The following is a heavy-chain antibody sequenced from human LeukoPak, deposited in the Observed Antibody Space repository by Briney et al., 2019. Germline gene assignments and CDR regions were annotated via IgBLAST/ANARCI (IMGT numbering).Heavy chain of an antibody. CDR2: IYYSGST. CDR1: GGSISSYY. V-gene: IGHV4-59*01. Sequence: PSETLSLTCTVSGGSISSYYWSWIRQPPGKGLEWIGYIYYSGSTNYNPSLKSRVTISVDTSKNQFSLKLSSETAADTAVYYCARDRRTYSSSWYGRYFDLWGCGTLVTVSS. D-gene: IGHD6-13*01. CDR3: ARDRRTYSSSWYGRYFDL. J-gene: IGHJ2*01.